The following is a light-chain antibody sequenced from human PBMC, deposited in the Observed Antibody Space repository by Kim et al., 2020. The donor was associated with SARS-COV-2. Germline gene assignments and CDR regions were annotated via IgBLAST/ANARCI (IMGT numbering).Light chain of an antibody. CDR3: QQYNSYWT. Sequence: DIQMTQSPSTLSASVRDRITITCRASQSIGTWLAWYQQKPGKAPKLLIYDASTLESGVPSRFSGSGSGTDFTLTISSLQPDDFATYYCQQYNSYWTFGQGTKVEIK. CDR1: QSIGTW. J-gene: IGKJ1*01. CDR2: DAS. V-gene: IGKV1-5*01.